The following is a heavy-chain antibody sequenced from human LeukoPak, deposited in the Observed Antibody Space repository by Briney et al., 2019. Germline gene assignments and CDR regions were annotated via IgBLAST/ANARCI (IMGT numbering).Heavy chain of an antibody. CDR3: ARGPVYYYYYMDV. CDR2: INPNSGGT. V-gene: IGHV1-2*02. J-gene: IGHJ6*03. Sequence: ASVKVSCKASGYTFTGYYMHWVRQAPGQGLEWMGWINPNSGGTNYAQKFQGRVTMTRDTSISTAYMELSRLRSDDTAVYYFARGPVYYYYYMDVWGKGTTVTVSS. CDR1: GYTFTGYY.